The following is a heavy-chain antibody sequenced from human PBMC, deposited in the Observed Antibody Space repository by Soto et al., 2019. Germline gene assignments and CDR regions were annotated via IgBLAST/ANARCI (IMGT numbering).Heavy chain of an antibody. CDR1: GFTFDDYT. D-gene: IGHD3-22*01. J-gene: IGHJ6*02. CDR2: ISWDGGST. V-gene: IGHV3-43*01. Sequence: GGSLRLSCAASGFTFDDYTMHWVRQAPGKGLEWVSLISWDGGSTYYADSVKGRFTISRDNSKNSLYLQMNSLRTEDTALYYCAKNTYYYDSSAQYYGMDVWGQGTTVTVSS. CDR3: AKNTYYYDSSAQYYGMDV.